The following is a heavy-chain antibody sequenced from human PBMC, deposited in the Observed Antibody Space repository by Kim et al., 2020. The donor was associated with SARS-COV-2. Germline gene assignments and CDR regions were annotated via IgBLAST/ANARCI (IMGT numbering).Heavy chain of an antibody. V-gene: IGHV4-39*01. D-gene: IGHD2-2*01. CDR3: ARLRVVPAVFDY. J-gene: IGHJ4*02. Sequence: TYYNPSLKSRVTISVDTSKNQFSLKLSSVTAADTAVYYCARLRVVPAVFDYWGQGTLVTVSS. CDR2: T.